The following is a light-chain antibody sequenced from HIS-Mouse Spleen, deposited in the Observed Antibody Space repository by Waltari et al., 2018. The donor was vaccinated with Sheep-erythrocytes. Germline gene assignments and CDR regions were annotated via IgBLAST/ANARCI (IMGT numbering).Light chain of an antibody. CDR1: QSISSW. Sequence: DIQMTQPLSPLFASVGERVPITCRASQSISSWLAWYQQKPGKAPKLLIYKASSLESGVPSRFSGSGSGTEFTLTISSLQPDDFATYYCQQYNSYSRTFGQGTKLEIK. CDR2: KAS. V-gene: IGKV1-5*03. J-gene: IGKJ2*01. CDR3: QQYNSYSRT.